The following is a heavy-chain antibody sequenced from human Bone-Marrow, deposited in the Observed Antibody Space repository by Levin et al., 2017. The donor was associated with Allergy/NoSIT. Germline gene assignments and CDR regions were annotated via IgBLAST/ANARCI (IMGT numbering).Heavy chain of an antibody. CDR3: ARDGDGLDV. V-gene: IGHV3-21*01. CDR2: ISYSGSYI. J-gene: IGHJ6*02. CDR1: GFTFSRYT. Sequence: PGGSLRLSCAGSGFTFSRYTMNWVRQAPGKGLEWVSSISYSGSYIYSGEATKGRFTIPRDHAKHSVLLQMACLRVDDTAVYYCARDGDGLDVWGQGTTVIVSS.